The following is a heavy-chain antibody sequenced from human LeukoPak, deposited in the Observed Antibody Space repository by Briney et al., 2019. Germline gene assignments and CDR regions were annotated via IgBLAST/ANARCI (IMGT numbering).Heavy chain of an antibody. CDR1: GFTFSSYT. CDR3: ARDLLKRLGGIVVVPAVGY. J-gene: IGHJ4*02. CDR2: ISSSSSYI. D-gene: IGHD2-2*01. V-gene: IGHV3-21*01. Sequence: GGSLRLSCAASGFTFSSYTMNWVRQAPGKGLEWVSSISSSSSYIYYADSVKGRFTISRDNAKNSLYLQMNSLRAEDTAVYYCARDLLKRLGGIVVVPAVGYWGQGTLVTVSS.